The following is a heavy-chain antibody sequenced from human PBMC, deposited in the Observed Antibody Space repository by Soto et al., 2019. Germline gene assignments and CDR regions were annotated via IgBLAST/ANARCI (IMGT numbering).Heavy chain of an antibody. CDR2: IWYDGTIK. CDR3: ARGMRTWESLGH. D-gene: IGHD1-26*01. J-gene: IGHJ4*02. CDR1: GFTFTNHA. V-gene: IGHV3-33*01. Sequence: GGSLRLSCAASGFTFTNHAMHWVRQAPGKGLEWVAAIWYDGTIKYYADSVKGRPTISRDNSKNTLYLQMNSLRAEDTAIYYCARGMRTWESLGHCGQGTTVTVST.